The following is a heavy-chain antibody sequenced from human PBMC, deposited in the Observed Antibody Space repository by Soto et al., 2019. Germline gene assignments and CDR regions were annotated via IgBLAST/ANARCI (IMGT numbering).Heavy chain of an antibody. D-gene: IGHD2-2*01. Sequence: EVQLVESGGGLVQPGGSLRLSCAASGFTVSSNYMSWVRQAPGKGLEWVSVIYSGGSTYYVDYVKGRFTISIDNSKNTLYLKINSLRAEDTAVYYCARDLAPYCSSTSCHNWFDPWGQGTLVTVSS. CDR2: IYSGGST. J-gene: IGHJ5*02. V-gene: IGHV3-66*01. CDR3: ARDLAPYCSSTSCHNWFDP. CDR1: GFTVSSNY.